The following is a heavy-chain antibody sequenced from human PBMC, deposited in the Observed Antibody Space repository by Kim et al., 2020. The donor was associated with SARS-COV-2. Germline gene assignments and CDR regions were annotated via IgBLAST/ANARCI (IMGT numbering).Heavy chain of an antibody. J-gene: IGHJ6*02. CDR2: ISSSSSYI. CDR3: ASGALAAPGSRTKYDYYGMDA. D-gene: IGHD6-13*01. V-gene: IGHV3-21*01. CDR1: GFTFSSYS. Sequence: GGSLRLSCAASGFTFSSYSMNWVRQAPGKGLEWVSCISSSSSYIYYADSVKGRFTISRDNAKNSLYLQMNSLRAEDTAVYYCASGALAAPGSRTKYDYYGMDAWGQGTTVTVSS.